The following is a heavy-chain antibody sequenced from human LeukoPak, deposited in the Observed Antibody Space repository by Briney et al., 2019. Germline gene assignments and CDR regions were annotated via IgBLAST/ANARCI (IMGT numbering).Heavy chain of an antibody. CDR1: GFTFSDYY. D-gene: IGHD6-19*01. CDR2: ISSSGSTI. V-gene: IGHV3-11*01. Sequence: GGSLRLSCTASGFTFSDYYMSWIRQAPGKGLEWVSYISSSGSTIYYADSAKGRFTISRDNAKNSLYLQMNSLRAEDTAVYYCARGGSSGWYASTGFDYWGQGTLVTVSS. CDR3: ARGGSSGWYASTGFDY. J-gene: IGHJ4*02.